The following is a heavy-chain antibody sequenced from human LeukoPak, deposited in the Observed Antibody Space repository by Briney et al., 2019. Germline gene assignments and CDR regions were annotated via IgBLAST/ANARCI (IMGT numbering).Heavy chain of an antibody. CDR1: GYTFTSYG. J-gene: IGHJ3*02. CDR3: ARGNPGTGVHDAFDI. V-gene: IGHV1-18*01. CDR2: ISAYNGNT. Sequence: ASVKVSCKASGYTFTSYGISWVRQAPGQGLEWMGWISAYNGNTNYAQKLQGRVTMTTDTSTSTAYMELRSLRSDDTAVYYCARGNPGTGVHDAFDIWGQGTMVTVSS. D-gene: IGHD7-27*01.